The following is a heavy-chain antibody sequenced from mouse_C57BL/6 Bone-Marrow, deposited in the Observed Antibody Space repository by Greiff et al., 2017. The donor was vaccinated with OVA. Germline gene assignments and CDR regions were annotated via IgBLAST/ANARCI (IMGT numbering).Heavy chain of an antibody. D-gene: IGHD2-5*01. J-gene: IGHJ3*01. V-gene: IGHV1-19*01. CDR1: GYTFTDYY. Sequence: EVKLQQSGPVLVKPGASVKMSCKASGYTFTDYYMNWVKQSHGKSLEWIGVINPYNGGTSYNQKFKGKATLTVDKSSSTAYMELNSLTSEDSAVYYCARSYSNYPAWFAYWGQGTLVTVSA. CDR2: INPYNGGT. CDR3: ARSYSNYPAWFAY.